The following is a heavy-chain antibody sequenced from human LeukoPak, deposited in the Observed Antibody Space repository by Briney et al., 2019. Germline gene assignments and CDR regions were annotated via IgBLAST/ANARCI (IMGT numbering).Heavy chain of an antibody. CDR1: GFTFSSYS. CDR3: ASVAKAVAGTLDY. V-gene: IGHV3-21*01. D-gene: IGHD6-19*01. CDR2: ISSSSSYI. J-gene: IGHJ4*02. Sequence: PGGSLRLSCAASGFTFSSYSMNWVRQAPGKGLEWVSPISSSSSYIYYADSVKGRFTISRDNAKNSLYLQMNSLRAEDTAVYYCASVAKAVAGTLDYWGQGTLVTVSS.